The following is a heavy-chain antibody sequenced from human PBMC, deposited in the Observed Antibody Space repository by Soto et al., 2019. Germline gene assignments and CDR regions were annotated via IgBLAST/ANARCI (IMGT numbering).Heavy chain of an antibody. Sequence: QVQLVESGGGVVQPGRSLRLSCAASGFTFSSYGMHWVRQAPVKGLEWVAVISYDGSNKYYADSVKGRFTISRDNSKNTLYLQMNSLRAEDTAVYYCAKQLFPVVTHALVDYWGQGTLVTVSS. CDR1: GFTFSSYG. V-gene: IGHV3-30*18. D-gene: IGHD2-15*01. J-gene: IGHJ4*02. CDR2: ISYDGSNK. CDR3: AKQLFPVVTHALVDY.